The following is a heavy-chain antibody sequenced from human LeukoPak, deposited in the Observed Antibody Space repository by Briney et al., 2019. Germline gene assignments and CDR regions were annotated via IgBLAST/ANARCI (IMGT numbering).Heavy chain of an antibody. CDR1: GFTVSSNY. D-gene: IGHD1-26*01. CDR3: VREGGSFFFEY. Sequence: PGGSLRLSCAASGFTVSSNYMSWVRQAPGKGLEWVSYISSSGRTIYYADSVKGRFTISRDNAKNSLYLQMNSLRAEDTAIYYCVREGGSFFFEYWGQGTLVTVSS. V-gene: IGHV3-11*04. CDR2: ISSSGRTI. J-gene: IGHJ4*02.